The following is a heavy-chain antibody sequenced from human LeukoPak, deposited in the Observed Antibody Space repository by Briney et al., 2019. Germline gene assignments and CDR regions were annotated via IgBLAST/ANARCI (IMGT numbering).Heavy chain of an antibody. Sequence: SETLSLTCTVSGGSISSYYWSWIRQPQGKGLEWIGYIYYSGSTNYNPSLKSRVTISVDTSKNQFSLKLSSVTAADTAVYYCARDGGYCSGGSCYLYFDYWGQGTLVTVSS. CDR2: IYYSGST. CDR1: GGSISSYY. D-gene: IGHD2-15*01. V-gene: IGHV4-59*01. CDR3: ARDGGYCSGGSCYLYFDY. J-gene: IGHJ4*02.